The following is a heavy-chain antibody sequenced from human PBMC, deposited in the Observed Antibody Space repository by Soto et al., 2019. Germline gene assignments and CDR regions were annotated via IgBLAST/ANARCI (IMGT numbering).Heavy chain of an antibody. J-gene: IGHJ4*02. CDR3: EKGIYEYDSSGTIDY. CDR1: GFSFDEYA. V-gene: IGHV3-43D*04. CDR2: ISWDGTKP. D-gene: IGHD3-22*01. Sequence: GGSLRLSCAASGFSFDEYAMHWVRQSPGKGLEWVSRISWDGTKPDYADSVKGRFTVSRDNSKSSLYLQMNGLRAEDTALYYCEKGIYEYDSSGTIDYWGQGTLVTVYS.